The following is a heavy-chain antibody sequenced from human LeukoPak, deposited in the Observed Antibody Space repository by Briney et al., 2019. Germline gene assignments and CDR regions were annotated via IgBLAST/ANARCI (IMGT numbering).Heavy chain of an antibody. V-gene: IGHV1-8*01. J-gene: IGHJ6*03. CDR1: GYTFTSYD. CDR2: MNPNSGNT. CDR3: ARVRSSSWCLSYYYYYYMDV. D-gene: IGHD6-13*01. Sequence: ASVKVSCKASGYTFTSYDINWVRQAPGQGREWMGWMNPNSGNTGYVQKFQGRVTMTRNTSISTAYMELSSLRSEETAVYYCARVRSSSWCLSYYYYYYMDVWGKGTTVTISS.